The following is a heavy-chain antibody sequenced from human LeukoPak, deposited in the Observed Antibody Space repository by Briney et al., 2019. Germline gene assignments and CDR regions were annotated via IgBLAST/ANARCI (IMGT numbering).Heavy chain of an antibody. CDR3: AKGRGFYDSSGYNYAYYYGMDV. Sequence: GGSLRLSCAASGFTFSSCAMSWVRQAPGKGLEWVSGITGSGDSTYYADSVKGRFTISRDNSKNTLYLQMNSPRAEDSAVYYCAKGRGFYDSSGYNYAYYYGMDVWGQGTTVTVSS. CDR2: ITGSGDST. CDR1: GFTFSSCA. V-gene: IGHV3-23*01. D-gene: IGHD3-22*01. J-gene: IGHJ6*02.